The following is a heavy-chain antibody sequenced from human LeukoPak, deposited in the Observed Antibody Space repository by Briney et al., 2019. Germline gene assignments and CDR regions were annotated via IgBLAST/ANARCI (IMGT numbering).Heavy chain of an antibody. CDR1: GGTFSSYA. D-gene: IGHD4-23*01. CDR2: IIPIFGTA. CDR3: ARGKLLDTFDL. J-gene: IGHJ3*01. Sequence: VASVKVSCKASGGTFSSYAISWVRQAPGQGLVWMGGIIPIFGTANYAQKFQGRVTITADESTSTAYMELSSLRSEDAAVYYCARGKLLDTFDLWGQGTVVTVSS. V-gene: IGHV1-69*13.